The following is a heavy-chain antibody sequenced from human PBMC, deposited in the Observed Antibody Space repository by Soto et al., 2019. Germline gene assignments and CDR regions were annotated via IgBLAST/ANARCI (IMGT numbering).Heavy chain of an antibody. D-gene: IGHD3-10*01. CDR2: ISGSGSTT. J-gene: IGHJ4*02. Sequence: GGSMRLSCAASGFTFSSYEMNWVRQAPGKGLEWVSYISGSGSTTYYEDSVKGRFTISRDNAKNSLYLQMNSLRAEDMAVYYCARDGGEFHWGQGTLVTVSS. CDR1: GFTFSSYE. V-gene: IGHV3-48*03. CDR3: ARDGGEFH.